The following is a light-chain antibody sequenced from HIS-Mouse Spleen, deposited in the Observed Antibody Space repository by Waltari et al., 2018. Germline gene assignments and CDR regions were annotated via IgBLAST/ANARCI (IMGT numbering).Light chain of an antibody. CDR3: QSADSSGTWV. Sequence: SYELTQPPSVSVAPGQTARITCPGDSVPKQCADWDQQKPGQAPVLVIYKDSERPSGIPERFSGSSSGTTVTLTISGVQAEDEADYYCQSADSSGTWVFGGGTKLTVL. J-gene: IGLJ3*02. CDR1: SVPKQC. CDR2: KDS. V-gene: IGLV3-25*03.